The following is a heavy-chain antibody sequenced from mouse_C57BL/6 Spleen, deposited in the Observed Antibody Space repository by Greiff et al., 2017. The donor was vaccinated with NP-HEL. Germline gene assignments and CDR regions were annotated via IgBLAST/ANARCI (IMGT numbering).Heavy chain of an antibody. V-gene: IGHV1-7*01. Sequence: QVQLQQSGAELAKPGASVKLSCKASGYTFTSYWMPWVKQRPGQGLEWIGYINPSSGYTKSNQKFKDKATLTADKSSSPAYMQLSSLTYEDSAVYYCARGVREAMDYWGQGTSVTVSS. CDR1: GYTFTSYW. CDR2: INPSSGYT. J-gene: IGHJ4*01. CDR3: ARGVREAMDY.